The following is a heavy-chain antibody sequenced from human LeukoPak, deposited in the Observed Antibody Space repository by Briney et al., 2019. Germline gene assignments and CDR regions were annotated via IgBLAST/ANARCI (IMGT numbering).Heavy chain of an antibody. V-gene: IGHV3-53*04. CDR3: VTYFRIPHDF. D-gene: IGHD3-9*01. J-gene: IGHJ4*02. Sequence: GGSLRLSCAASGLTVTSNYMSWVRQAPGKGLEWVSVIYSGDSTYYADSVKGRFTISKHNSKNTLYLQMNSLRAEDTAVYYCVTYFRIPHDFWGQGTLVTVSS. CDR1: GLTVTSNY. CDR2: IYSGDST.